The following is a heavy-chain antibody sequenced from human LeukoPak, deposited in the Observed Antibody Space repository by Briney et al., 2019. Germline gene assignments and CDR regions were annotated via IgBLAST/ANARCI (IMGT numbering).Heavy chain of an antibody. CDR2: ISNSGTYK. D-gene: IGHD4-17*01. CDR3: ATTILQTMTTVTTGDY. J-gene: IGHJ4*02. Sequence: GGSLRLSCSASGFTFTSYSMDWVRQAPGKGLEWVSSISNSGTYKFYADSVKGRFTISRDNAKNSVYLQMNNLRAEDTAVYYCATTILQTMTTVTTGDYWGQGTLVTVSS. V-gene: IGHV3-21*01. CDR1: GFTFTSYS.